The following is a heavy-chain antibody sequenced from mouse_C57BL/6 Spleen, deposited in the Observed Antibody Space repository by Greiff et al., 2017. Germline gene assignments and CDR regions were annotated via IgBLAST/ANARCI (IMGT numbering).Heavy chain of an antibody. D-gene: IGHD1-1*01. J-gene: IGHJ4*01. Sequence: EVMLVESGGGLVKPGGSLKLSCAASGFTFSSYAMSWVRQTPEKRLEWVATISDGGSYTYYPDNVKGRFTISRDNAKNNLYLQMSHLKSEDTAMYYCARVGVVGAMDYWGQGTSVTVSS. CDR1: GFTFSSYA. CDR2: ISDGGSYT. V-gene: IGHV5-4*03. CDR3: ARVGVVGAMDY.